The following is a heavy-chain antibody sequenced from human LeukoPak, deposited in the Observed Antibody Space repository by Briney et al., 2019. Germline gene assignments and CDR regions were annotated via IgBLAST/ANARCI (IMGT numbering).Heavy chain of an antibody. CDR3: ARVRFCGSNSCSHFDY. Sequence: PGGSLRLSCAASGFTFTRYWMAWVRQAPGKGLEWVANIREDGSEKYYVDSAKGRFTISRDNAKNSLYLQMNSLRAEDTAVYYCARVRFCGSNSCSHFDYWGQGTLVAVSS. V-gene: IGHV3-7*01. J-gene: IGHJ4*02. CDR1: GFTFTRYW. CDR2: IREDGSEK. D-gene: IGHD2-2*01.